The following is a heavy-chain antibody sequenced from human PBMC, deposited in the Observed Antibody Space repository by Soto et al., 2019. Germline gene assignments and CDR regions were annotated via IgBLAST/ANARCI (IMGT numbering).Heavy chain of an antibody. V-gene: IGHV4-4*07. CDR3: ARVKRHCSGGSCYSGFDY. Sequence: PSETLSLTCTVSGGSISSYYCSWIRQPAGKGLEWIGRIYTSGSTNYNPSLKSRVTMSVDTSKNQFSLKLSSVTAADTAVYYCARVKRHCSGGSCYSGFDYWGKGTLVPVSS. CDR2: IYTSGST. CDR1: GGSISSYY. J-gene: IGHJ4*02. D-gene: IGHD2-15*01.